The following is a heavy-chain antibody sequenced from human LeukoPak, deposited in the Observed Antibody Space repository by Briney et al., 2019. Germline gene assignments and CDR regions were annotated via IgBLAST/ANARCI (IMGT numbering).Heavy chain of an antibody. CDR3: ARGHTGITGTTDAFDI. CDR2: IRYDGSNK. J-gene: IGHJ3*02. D-gene: IGHD1-7*01. Sequence: GGSLRLSCAASGFTFSSYGMHWVRQAPGKGLEWVAFIRYDGSNKYYADSVKGRFTISRDNSKNTLYLQMNSLRAEDTAVYYCARGHTGITGTTDAFDIWGQGTMVTVSS. CDR1: GFTFSSYG. V-gene: IGHV3-30*02.